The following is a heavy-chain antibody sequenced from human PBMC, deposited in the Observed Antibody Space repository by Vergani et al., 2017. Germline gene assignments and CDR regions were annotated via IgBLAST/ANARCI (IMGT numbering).Heavy chain of an antibody. J-gene: IGHJ4*02. CDR3: AREVPGIAVAGINYFDY. CDR1: GGSISSGDYY. CDR2: IYYSGST. V-gene: IGHV4-30-4*01. Sequence: QVQLQESGPGLVKPSQTLSLTCTVSGGSISSGDYYWSWIRQPPGKGLEWIGYIYYSGSTYYNPSLKSRVTISVDTSKNQFSLKLSSVTAADTAVYYCAREVPGIAVAGINYFDYWGQGTLVTVSS. D-gene: IGHD6-19*01.